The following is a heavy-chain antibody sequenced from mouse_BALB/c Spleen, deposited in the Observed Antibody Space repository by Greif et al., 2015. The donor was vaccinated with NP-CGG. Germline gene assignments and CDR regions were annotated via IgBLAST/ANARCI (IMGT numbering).Heavy chain of an antibody. CDR1: GFTFSDYY. Sequence: EVNVVESGGGLVKPGGSLKLSCAASGFTFSDYYMYWVRQTPEKRLEWVATISDGGSYTYYPDSVKGRFTISRDNAKNNLYLQMSSLKSEDTAMYYCKITTDWYFDVWGAGTTVTVSS. V-gene: IGHV5-4*02. CDR2: ISDGGSYT. CDR3: KITTDWYFDV. J-gene: IGHJ1*01. D-gene: IGHD1-1*01.